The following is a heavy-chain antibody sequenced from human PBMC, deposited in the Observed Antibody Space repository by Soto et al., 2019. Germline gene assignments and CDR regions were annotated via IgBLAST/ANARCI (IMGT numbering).Heavy chain of an antibody. V-gene: IGHV3-23*01. J-gene: IGHJ6*02. Sequence: GSLRLSCAASGFTFSSYAMSWVRQAPGKGLEWVSAISGSGGSTYYADSVKGRFTISRDNSKNTLYLQMNSLRAEDTAVYYCAKAVKGYCSSTSCSDVWGQGTTVTVSS. D-gene: IGHD2-2*01. CDR2: ISGSGGST. CDR3: AKAVKGYCSSTSCSDV. CDR1: GFTFSSYA.